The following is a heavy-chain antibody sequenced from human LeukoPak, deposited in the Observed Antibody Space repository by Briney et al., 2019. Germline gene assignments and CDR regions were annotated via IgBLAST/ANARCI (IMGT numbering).Heavy chain of an antibody. V-gene: IGHV3-23*01. Sequence: GGSLRLSCAASGFTFSSYAMSWVRQAPGKGLEWVSDISGSGGSTYYADSVKGRFTISRDNSKNTLYLQMNSLRAEDTAVYYCAKTPRVAGTREYYFDYWGQGTLVTVSS. D-gene: IGHD6-19*01. CDR3: AKTPRVAGTREYYFDY. CDR1: GFTFSSYA. CDR2: ISGSGGST. J-gene: IGHJ4*02.